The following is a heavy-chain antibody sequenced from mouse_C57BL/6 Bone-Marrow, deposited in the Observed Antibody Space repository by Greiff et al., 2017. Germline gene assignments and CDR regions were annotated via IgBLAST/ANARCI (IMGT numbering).Heavy chain of an antibody. Sequence: EVQVVESGGGLVQPGESLTLSCESNEYEFPSHDMSWVRKTPEKRLELVAALNSDGGSTYYPDTMARRFLISRYNTKQSLYLQMSSLRSENTALYYCARHDGNCRGWFAYWGQGTLVTVSA. CDR1: EYEFPSHD. D-gene: IGHD2-1*01. V-gene: IGHV5-2*01. J-gene: IGHJ3*01. CDR3: ARHDGNCRGWFAY. CDR2: LNSDGGST.